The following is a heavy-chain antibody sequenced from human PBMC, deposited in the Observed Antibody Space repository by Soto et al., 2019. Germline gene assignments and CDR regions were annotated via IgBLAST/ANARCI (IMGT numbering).Heavy chain of an antibody. J-gene: IGHJ4*02. D-gene: IGHD2-2*02. CDR2: IIPILGIA. Sequence: SVKVSCKASGGTFSSYTISWVRQAPGQGLEWMGRIIPILGIANYAQKFQGRVTITADKSTSTAYMELSSLRSEDTAVYYCERGVGIYCSSIRCYKQVDYFDYWGQAILVTVS. CDR3: ERGVGIYCSSIRCYKQVDYFDY. V-gene: IGHV1-69*02. CDR1: GGTFSSYT.